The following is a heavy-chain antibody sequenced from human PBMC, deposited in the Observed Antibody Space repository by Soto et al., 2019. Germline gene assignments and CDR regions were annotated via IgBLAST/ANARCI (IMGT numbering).Heavy chain of an antibody. V-gene: IGHV4-34*01. Sequence: SETLSLTCAVYGGSFSGYYWSWIRQPPGKGLEWIGEINHSGSTNYNPSLKSRVTISVDTSKNQFSLKLSSVTAADTAVYYCARGSGPTVTTFDYWGQGTLVTVSS. J-gene: IGHJ4*02. CDR2: INHSGST. CDR3: ARGSGPTVTTFDY. D-gene: IGHD4-17*01. CDR1: GGSFSGYY.